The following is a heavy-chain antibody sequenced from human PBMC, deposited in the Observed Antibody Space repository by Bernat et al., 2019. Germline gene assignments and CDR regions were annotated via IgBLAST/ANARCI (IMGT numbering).Heavy chain of an antibody. Sequence: QVQLVQSGAEVKKPGASVKVSCKASGYTFTSYGISWVRQAPGQGLEWMGWISAYNGNTNYAQKLQGRVTMTTDTSTSTAYMDLRSLRSDGTAVDYCASGSITMIVVDPGAFDIWGQGTMVTVSS. D-gene: IGHD3-22*01. CDR2: ISAYNGNT. CDR3: ASGSITMIVVDPGAFDI. CDR1: GYTFTSYG. J-gene: IGHJ3*02. V-gene: IGHV1-18*01.